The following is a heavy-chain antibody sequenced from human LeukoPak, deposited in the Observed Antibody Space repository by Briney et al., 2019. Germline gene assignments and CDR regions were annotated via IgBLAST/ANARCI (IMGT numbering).Heavy chain of an antibody. Sequence: QPGGSLRLSCAASGFTFSSYGMHWVRQAPGKGLEWVAVISYDGSNKYYADSVKGRFTISRDNSKNTLYLQMNSLRAEDTAVYYCAKDRYSGSYGYWGQGTLVTVSS. CDR1: GFTFSSYG. CDR3: AKDRYSGSYGY. CDR2: ISYDGSNK. V-gene: IGHV3-30*18. J-gene: IGHJ4*02. D-gene: IGHD1-26*01.